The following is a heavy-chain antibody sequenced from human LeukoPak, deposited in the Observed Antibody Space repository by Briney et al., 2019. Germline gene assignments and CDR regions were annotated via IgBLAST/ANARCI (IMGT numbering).Heavy chain of an antibody. D-gene: IGHD1-26*01. CDR2: IYYSGST. CDR1: GGSISSYY. J-gene: IGHJ3*02. V-gene: IGHV4-59*01. CDR3: ARGSPQYSGSYQNAFDI. Sequence: SETLSLTCTVSGGSISSYYWSWIRQPPGKGLEWIGYIYYSGSTNYNPSLKSRVTISVDTSKNQFSPKLSSVTAADTAVYYCARGSPQYSGSYQNAFDIWGQGTMVTVSS.